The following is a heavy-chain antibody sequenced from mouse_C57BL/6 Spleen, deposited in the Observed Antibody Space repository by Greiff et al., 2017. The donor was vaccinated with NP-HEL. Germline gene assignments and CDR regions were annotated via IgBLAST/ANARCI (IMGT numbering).Heavy chain of an antibody. D-gene: IGHD1-1*01. CDR3: ARSLYYYGSSPYAMDY. Sequence: QVQLQQPGAELVKPGASVKMSCKASGYTFTSYWITWVKQRPGQGLEWIGEIYPGSGSTNCNEKFKSKATLTVDTSSSTAYMQLSSLTSEDSAVYYCARSLYYYGSSPYAMDYWGQGTSVTVSS. V-gene: IGHV1-55*01. CDR1: GYTFTSYW. CDR2: IYPGSGST. J-gene: IGHJ4*01.